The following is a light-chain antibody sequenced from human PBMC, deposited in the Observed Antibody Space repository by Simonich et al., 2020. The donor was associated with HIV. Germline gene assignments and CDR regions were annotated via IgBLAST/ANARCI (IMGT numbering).Light chain of an antibody. J-gene: IGKJ3*01. V-gene: IGKV4-1*01. CDR2: WAS. CDR3: QQYYSTPFT. CDR1: QSVLYRSNNKNY. Sequence: DIVMTQSPNSLAVSLGERATINCNSSQSVLYRSNNKNYLAWYQQKPGQPPKLLIYWASTRESGVPDRFSASGSGTDFTLTISSLQAEDVAIYYCQQYYSTPFTFGPGTKVDIK.